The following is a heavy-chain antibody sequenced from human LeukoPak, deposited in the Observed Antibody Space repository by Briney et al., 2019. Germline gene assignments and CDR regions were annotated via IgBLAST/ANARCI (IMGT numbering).Heavy chain of an antibody. D-gene: IGHD3-22*01. CDR2: IKQDGSEK. J-gene: IGHJ6*03. Sequence: SGGSLRLSCAASGFTFSSDWMSWVRQAPGKGLEWVANIKQDGSEKYYVDSVKGRFAISRDNAKNSLYLQMNSLRAEDTAVYYCARDSINYYDSSGYYYYYYMDVWGKGTTVTISS. CDR3: ARDSINYYDSSGYYYYYYMDV. V-gene: IGHV3-7*01. CDR1: GFTFSSDW.